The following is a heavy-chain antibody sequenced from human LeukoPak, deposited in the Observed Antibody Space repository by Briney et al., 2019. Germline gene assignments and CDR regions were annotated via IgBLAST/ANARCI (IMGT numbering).Heavy chain of an antibody. Sequence: GGSLRLSCAASGFTFSSYSMNWVRQAPGKGLEWVSYISSSSTIYYADSVKGRFTISRDNAKNSLYLQMNSLRAEDTAVYYCARRGIAATHYYFDYWGQGTLVTVSS. J-gene: IGHJ4*02. CDR3: ARRGIAATHYYFDY. V-gene: IGHV3-48*04. CDR1: GFTFSSYS. D-gene: IGHD2-15*01. CDR2: ISSSSTI.